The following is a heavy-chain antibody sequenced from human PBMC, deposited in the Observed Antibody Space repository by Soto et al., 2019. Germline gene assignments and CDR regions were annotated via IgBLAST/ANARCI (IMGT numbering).Heavy chain of an antibody. Sequence: NPSETLSLTCTVSGGSITSYYWSWIRQPPGKGLEYIGYSYYSGSTNYNPSLKSRVTISVDASKNQFSLKLSSVTAADTAVYYCARHEGCSGGSCYPRLFDYWGQGTLVTVSS. CDR1: GGSITSYY. J-gene: IGHJ4*02. V-gene: IGHV4-59*08. CDR2: SYYSGST. D-gene: IGHD2-15*01. CDR3: ARHEGCSGGSCYPRLFDY.